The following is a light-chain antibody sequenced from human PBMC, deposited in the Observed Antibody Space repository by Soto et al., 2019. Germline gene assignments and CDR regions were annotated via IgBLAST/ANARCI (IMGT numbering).Light chain of an antibody. J-gene: IGLJ2*01. Sequence: QSVLTQPPSASGTPGQRVTISCAGGSSNIGSNTVNWYQQLPGTAPKLLIYTNNQRPSGVPDRFSGFKSGTSASLAISGLQSEDEADYYCAAWDDSLNGPVFGGGTKLTVL. CDR2: TNN. CDR1: SSNIGSNT. CDR3: AAWDDSLNGPV. V-gene: IGLV1-44*01.